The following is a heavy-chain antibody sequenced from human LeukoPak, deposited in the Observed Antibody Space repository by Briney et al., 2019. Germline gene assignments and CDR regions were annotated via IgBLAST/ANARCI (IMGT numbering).Heavy chain of an antibody. D-gene: IGHD6-13*01. CDR3: ARGVAAAGEPFDY. CDR2: IKQDGSEK. CDR1: GFTFSSYW. J-gene: IGHJ4*02. Sequence: GGSLRLSCAASGFTFSSYWMSWVRQAPGKGLEWVANIKQDGSEKYYVDSVKGRFTISRDIAKNSLYLQMNSLRAEDTAVYYCARGVAAAGEPFDYWGQGTLVTVSS. V-gene: IGHV3-7*01.